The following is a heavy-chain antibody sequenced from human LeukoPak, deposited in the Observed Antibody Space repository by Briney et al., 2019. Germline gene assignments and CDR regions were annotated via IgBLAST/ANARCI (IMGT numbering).Heavy chain of an antibody. CDR3: ARDFPVSWGPNYYYYGMDV. CDR2: INPNSGGT. D-gene: IGHD1-26*01. CDR1: GYTFTGYY. Sequence: GASVKVSCKASGYTFTGYYMQWVRQAPGQGLEWMGWINPNSGGTNYAQKFQGRVTMTRDTSISTAYMELSRLRSDDTAVYYCARDFPVSWGPNYYYYGMDVWGQGTTVTVSS. J-gene: IGHJ6*02. V-gene: IGHV1-2*02.